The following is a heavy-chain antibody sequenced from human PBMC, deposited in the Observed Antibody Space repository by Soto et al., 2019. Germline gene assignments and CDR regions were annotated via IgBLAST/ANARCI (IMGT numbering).Heavy chain of an antibody. J-gene: IGHJ4*02. V-gene: IGHV3-9*01. CDR2: ISWNSGYT. CDR1: GFTFDDYA. CDR3: AKNIGPTVTTRDDYFDY. D-gene: IGHD4-17*01. Sequence: GGSLRLSCVASGFTFDDYAMHWVRQAPGKGLEWVSGISWNSGYTAYADSVKGRFTVSRDKADNFLYLQMNSLRGEDTALYYCAKNIGPTVTTRDDYFDYWGQGTLVTVSS.